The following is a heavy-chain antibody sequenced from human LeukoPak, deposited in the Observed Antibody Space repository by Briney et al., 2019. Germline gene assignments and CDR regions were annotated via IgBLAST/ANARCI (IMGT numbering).Heavy chain of an antibody. CDR3: ARDQHPYCSSTSCYRGFRY. D-gene: IGHD2-2*01. Sequence: GSSVKVSCKASGGTFSSYAISWVRQAPGQGLEWMGGIIPIFGTANYAQKFQGRVTITADESTGTAYMELSSLRSEDTAVYYCARDQHPYCSSTSCYRGFRYWGQGTLVTVSS. CDR2: IIPIFGTA. V-gene: IGHV1-69*01. J-gene: IGHJ4*02. CDR1: GGTFSSYA.